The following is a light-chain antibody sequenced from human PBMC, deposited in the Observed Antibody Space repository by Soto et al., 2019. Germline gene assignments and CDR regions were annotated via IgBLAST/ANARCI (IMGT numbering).Light chain of an antibody. J-gene: IGKJ1*01. V-gene: IGKV3-11*01. CDR1: QSISSY. CDR3: QQYGGSPRT. CDR2: DAS. Sequence: EIVLTQSPATLSLSPGERATLSCRASQSISSYLAWYQQKPGQAPRLLIYDASNRATGIPARFSGSGSGTDFTLTISSLEPEDSAVYYCQQYGGSPRTFGQGTKVDIK.